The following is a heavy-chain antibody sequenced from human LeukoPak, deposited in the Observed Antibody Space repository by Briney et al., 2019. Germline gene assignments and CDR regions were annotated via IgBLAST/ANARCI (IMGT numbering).Heavy chain of an antibody. V-gene: IGHV5-51*01. J-gene: IGHJ3*02. CDR3: LLGDAFDI. Sequence: GESLKISCKGSGYSFINYWIGWVRQMPGKGLEWMGIIYPGDSDTRYSPSFQGQVTISADKSISTAYLQWSSLKASDTAMYYRLLGDAFDIWGQGTMVTVSS. CDR1: GYSFINYW. CDR2: IYPGDSDT. D-gene: IGHD3-10*01.